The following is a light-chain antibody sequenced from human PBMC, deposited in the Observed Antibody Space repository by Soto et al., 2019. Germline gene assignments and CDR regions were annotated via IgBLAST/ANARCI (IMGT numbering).Light chain of an antibody. CDR3: QTWGTGIWV. V-gene: IGLV4-69*01. Sequence: QPVLTQSPSASASLGASVKLTCTLSSEHSTYAIAWHQLQPEKGPRFLMKLNSDGSLNKGDGIPDRFSGSMSGAERYLTISSLQSDDEADYYCQTWGTGIWVFGGGTQLTVL. CDR2: LNSDGSL. J-gene: IGLJ3*02. CDR1: SEHSTYA.